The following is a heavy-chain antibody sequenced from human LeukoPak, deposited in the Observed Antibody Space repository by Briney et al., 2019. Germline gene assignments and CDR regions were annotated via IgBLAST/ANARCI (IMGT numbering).Heavy chain of an antibody. D-gene: IGHD6-19*01. CDR1: GGSISSGSYY. Sequence: PSETLSLTCTVSGGSISSGSYYWSWIRQPAGKGLEWIGEINHSGSTNYNPSLKSRVTISVDTSKNQFSLKLSSVTAADTAVYYCARRRRATLNSYSSGWYRQATEMDYWGQGTLVTVSS. V-gene: IGHV4-61*10. J-gene: IGHJ4*02. CDR2: INHSGST. CDR3: ARRRRATLNSYSSGWYRQATEMDY.